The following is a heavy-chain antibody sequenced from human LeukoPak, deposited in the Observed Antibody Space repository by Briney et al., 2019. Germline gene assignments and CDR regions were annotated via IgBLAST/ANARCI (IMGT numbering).Heavy chain of an antibody. CDR1: GYTFTGNY. CDR3: ARGDRSSSILEDAFDL. CDR2: INPNSGGT. J-gene: IGHJ3*01. Sequence: ASVKVSCKASGYTFTGNYIHWVRQAPGQGLEWMGWINPNSGGTKFAQSFQGRVSMTRDTSITTAYMDLSRLTSDDTAVYYCARGDRSSSILEDAFDLWGPGRMVSVSS. V-gene: IGHV1-2*02. D-gene: IGHD6-6*01.